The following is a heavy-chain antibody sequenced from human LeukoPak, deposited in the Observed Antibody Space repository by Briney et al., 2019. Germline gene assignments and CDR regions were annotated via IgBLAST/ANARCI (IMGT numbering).Heavy chain of an antibody. CDR2: INHSGDT. CDR3: VRGRVKGKY. J-gene: IGHJ4*02. CDR1: GGSFSGYY. V-gene: IGHV4-34*01. D-gene: IGHD2/OR15-2a*01. Sequence: PSETLSLTCAVYGGSFSGYYWTWIRQPPGKGLEWIGKINHSGDTNYNPSLKSRVTISVDTSKNQFSLKLSSVTAADTAVYYCVRGRVKGKYWGQGTLVTVSS.